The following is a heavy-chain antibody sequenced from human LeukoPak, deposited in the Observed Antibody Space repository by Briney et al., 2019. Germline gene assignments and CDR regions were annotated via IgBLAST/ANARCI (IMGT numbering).Heavy chain of an antibody. D-gene: IGHD6-19*01. CDR3: ARGTGYSSGWDPRGYYYYMDV. V-gene: IGHV4-30-2*01. CDR2: IYHSGST. CDR1: GGSISSGGYY. J-gene: IGHJ6*03. Sequence: SETLSLTCTVSGGSISSGGYYWSWIRQPPGKGLEWIGYIYHSGSTYYNPSLKSRVTISVDRSKNQFSLKLSSVTAADTAVYYCARGTGYSSGWDPRGYYYYMDVWGKGTTVTVSS.